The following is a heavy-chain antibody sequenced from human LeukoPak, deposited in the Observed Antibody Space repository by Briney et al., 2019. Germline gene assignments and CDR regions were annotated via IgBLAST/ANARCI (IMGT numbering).Heavy chain of an antibody. CDR3: ARASPTYGDYDYYYGMDV. V-gene: IGHV1-46*01. D-gene: IGHD4-17*01. Sequence: ASVKVSCKASGYTFTSYCMHWVRQAPGPGLEWMGIINPSGGSTSYAQKFQGRVTMTRDTSTSAVYMELSSLRSEDTAVYYCARASPTYGDYDYYYGMDVWGQGTTVTVSS. CDR2: INPSGGST. CDR1: GYTFTSYC. J-gene: IGHJ6*02.